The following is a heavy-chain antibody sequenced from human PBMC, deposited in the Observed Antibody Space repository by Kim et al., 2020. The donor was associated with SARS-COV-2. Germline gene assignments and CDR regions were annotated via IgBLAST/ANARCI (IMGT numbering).Heavy chain of an antibody. J-gene: IGHJ4*02. CDR3: ARGAPLYYYGSGSYLYYFDY. V-gene: IGHV3-30*01. Sequence: RFNISRDNSKNTLYLQMNSLRAEDTAVYYCARGAPLYYYGSGSYLYYFDYWGQGTLVTVSS. D-gene: IGHD3-10*01.